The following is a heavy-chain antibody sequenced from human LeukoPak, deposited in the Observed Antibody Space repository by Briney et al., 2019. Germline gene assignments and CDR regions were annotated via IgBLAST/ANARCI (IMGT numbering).Heavy chain of an antibody. V-gene: IGHV4-34*01. CDR3: ARGTAARNDD. CDR1: GGSFGGYY. CDR2: INHSGST. Sequence: SETLSLTCAVYGGSFGGYYWSWIRQPPGRGLEWIGEINHSGSTNYNPSLKSRVTISVDTSKNQFSLKLSSVTAADTAVYYCARGTAARNDDWGQGTLVTVSS. J-gene: IGHJ4*02. D-gene: IGHD6-6*01.